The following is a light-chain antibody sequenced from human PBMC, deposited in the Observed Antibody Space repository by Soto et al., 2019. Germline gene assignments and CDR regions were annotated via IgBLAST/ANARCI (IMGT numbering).Light chain of an antibody. CDR1: SSDVGGYNY. V-gene: IGLV2-14*01. CDR3: SSYTSSSTLDV. J-gene: IGLJ1*01. CDR2: EVS. Sequence: QSALTQPASVSGAPGQSITISCTGTSSDVGGYNYVSWYQQHPGKAPKLMIYEVSNRPSGVSNRFSGSKSGNTASLTISVLQAEDAADYYCSSYTSSSTLDVFGTGTKLTVL.